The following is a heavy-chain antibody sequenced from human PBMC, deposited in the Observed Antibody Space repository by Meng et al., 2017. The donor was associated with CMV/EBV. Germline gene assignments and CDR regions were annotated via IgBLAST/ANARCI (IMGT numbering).Heavy chain of an antibody. J-gene: IGHJ4*02. CDR1: GFTFDDYA. V-gene: IGHV3-43D*03. CDR3: ATQQLVHRDS. Sequence: GESLKISCAASGFTFDDYAMHWVRQAPGKGLEWVSLISWDGGSTYYADSVKGRFTISRDNSNNSLYLQMNSLRAEDTALYYCATQQLVHRDSWGQGTLVTVSS. D-gene: IGHD6-13*01. CDR2: ISWDGGST.